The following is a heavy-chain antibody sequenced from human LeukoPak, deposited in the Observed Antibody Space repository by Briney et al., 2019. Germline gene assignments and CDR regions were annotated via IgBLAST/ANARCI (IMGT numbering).Heavy chain of an antibody. V-gene: IGHV3-74*01. CDR1: GFTFSNYW. CDR3: VRSLRSADF. J-gene: IGHJ4*02. CDR2: ISTDGSQT. Sequence: QPGGSLRLSCEASGFTFSNYWMHWVRQAPGKGLMWVSQISTDGSQTFYADSVKGRFTISRDNAKNTLFLQMDSLRPEVTAVYYCVRSLRSADFWGQGTLVTVSS.